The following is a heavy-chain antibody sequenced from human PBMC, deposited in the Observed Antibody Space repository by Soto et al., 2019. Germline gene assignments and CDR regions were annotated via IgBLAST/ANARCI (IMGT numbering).Heavy chain of an antibody. CDR3: ARDLIGTTSAFDI. Sequence: PGGSLILSCAASGFTFSSYAMHWVRQAPGKGLEWVAVISYDGSNKYYADSVKGRFTISRDNSKNTLYLQMNSLRAEDTAVYYCARDLIGTTSAFDIWGQGTMVTVSS. V-gene: IGHV3-30-3*01. D-gene: IGHD4-17*01. CDR2: ISYDGSNK. CDR1: GFTFSSYA. J-gene: IGHJ3*02.